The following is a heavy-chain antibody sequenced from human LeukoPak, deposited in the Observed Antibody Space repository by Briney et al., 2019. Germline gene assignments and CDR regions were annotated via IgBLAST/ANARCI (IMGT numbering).Heavy chain of an antibody. CDR1: GFTFTNYG. D-gene: IGHD2-2*01. V-gene: IGHV3-33*01. Sequence: GRSLRPSCAASGFTFTNYGMHWVRQAPGNGLEGVAVIWYDGSNAYYTNSVKGRFTNSRDNSNSTLYPQMNSLRAEDTAVYYCTRGVRPPHCSSTRCYAGYGMDVWGQGTTVTVSS. J-gene: IGHJ6*02. CDR3: TRGVRPPHCSSTRCYAGYGMDV. CDR2: IWYDGSNA.